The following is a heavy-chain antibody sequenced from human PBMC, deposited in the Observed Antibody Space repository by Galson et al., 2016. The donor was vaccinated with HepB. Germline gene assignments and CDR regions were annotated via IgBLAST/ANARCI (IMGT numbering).Heavy chain of an antibody. CDR3: VTAVVVTAIPWWFDP. CDR2: IKEDGSEK. V-gene: IGHV3-7*01. D-gene: IGHD2-21*02. J-gene: IGHJ5*02. Sequence: SLRLSCAASGFTFSRYWMSWVRQAPGKGLEWVANIKEDGSEKHYVASVKGRFTISRDNAKNSLYLQMNSLKLEDTAVYYCVTAVVVTAIPWWFDPWGQGTLVIVSS. CDR1: GFTFSRYW.